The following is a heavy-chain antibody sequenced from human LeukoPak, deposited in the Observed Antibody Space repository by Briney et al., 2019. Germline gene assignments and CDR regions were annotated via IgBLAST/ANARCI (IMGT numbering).Heavy chain of an antibody. Sequence: GASAKVSCKASGYTFTGYYMHWVRQAPGQGLEWMGWINPNSSDRNSAQKFQGRVTMTRDTSISAVYMELSRLGPDDTAVYYCAREGWDQRDTAAFDRWGQGTLVTVSS. CDR2: INPNSSDR. D-gene: IGHD6-19*01. CDR1: GYTFTGYY. V-gene: IGHV1-2*02. CDR3: AREGWDQRDTAAFDR. J-gene: IGHJ4*02.